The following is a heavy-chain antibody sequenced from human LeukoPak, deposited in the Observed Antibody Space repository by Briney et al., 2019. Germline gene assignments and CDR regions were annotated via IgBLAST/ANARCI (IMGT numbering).Heavy chain of an antibody. CDR1: GGPISSYY. CDR3: ARVPTYCSSTNCYSPSDYYYYMDV. J-gene: IGHJ6*03. Sequence: SETLSLTCTVSGGPISSYYWSWIRQPPGKGLDWIGYIYYSGSTNYNTSLKSRVTISLDTSKNQFSLKLSSVTAADTAVYYCARVPTYCSSTNCYSPSDYYYYMDVWGKGTTVTVSS. V-gene: IGHV4-59*01. CDR2: IYYSGST. D-gene: IGHD2-2*02.